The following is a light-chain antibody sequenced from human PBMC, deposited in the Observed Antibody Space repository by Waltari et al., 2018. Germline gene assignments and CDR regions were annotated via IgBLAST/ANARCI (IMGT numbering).Light chain of an antibody. J-gene: IGKJ2*01. CDR3: QQYNNWPVYT. CDR1: QSVSSN. Sequence: EIVMTQSPATLSVSPGERATLSCRASQSVSSNLAWYQQKPGQAPRLLIYGASTRATGIPARFSGSGSGTEFTLTISSMQCEDFAVYYCQQYNNWPVYTFGQGTKLEIK. V-gene: IGKV3-15*01. CDR2: GAS.